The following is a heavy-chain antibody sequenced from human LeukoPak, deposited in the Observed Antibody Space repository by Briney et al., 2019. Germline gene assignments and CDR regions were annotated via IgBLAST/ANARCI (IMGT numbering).Heavy chain of an antibody. Sequence: GGSLRVSCAASGFTFSSYWMTWVRQAPGKGLEWVANIKEDGSQKFYLDSVKGRFTISRDNAKDSLFLQMNSLRAEDTAVYYCARRYDGTGYSLDYWGQGTLVTVSS. CDR3: ARRYDGTGYSLDY. J-gene: IGHJ4*02. CDR1: GFTFSSYW. CDR2: IKEDGSQK. D-gene: IGHD3-22*01. V-gene: IGHV3-7*01.